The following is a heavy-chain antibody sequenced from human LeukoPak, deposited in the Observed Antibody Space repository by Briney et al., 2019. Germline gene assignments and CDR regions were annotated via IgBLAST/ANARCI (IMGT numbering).Heavy chain of an antibody. D-gene: IGHD3-22*01. CDR1: GFTFSSYA. Sequence: GGSLRLSCAASGFTFSSYAMSWVRQAPGKGLEWVSAISGSGGSTYYADSVKGRFTISRDNSKNTLYLQMNSLRAEDTAVYYWAKERITGYYYRSGVFDYWGQGTLVTVSS. V-gene: IGHV3-23*01. CDR2: ISGSGGST. J-gene: IGHJ4*02. CDR3: AKERITGYYYRSGVFDY.